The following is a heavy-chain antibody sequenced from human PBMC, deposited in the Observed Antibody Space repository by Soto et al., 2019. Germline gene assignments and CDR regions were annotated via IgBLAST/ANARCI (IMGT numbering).Heavy chain of an antibody. CDR3: ARGGYFDSSNYLAY. J-gene: IGHJ4*02. Sequence: ASVKVSCKDSGYTFTSYGINWGRQAPGRGLEWMGWINPGNGNTKYSQQFHGRVIIDRDTSASTAYMELSSLRSEDTAVYYCARGGYFDSSNYLAYWGLGTLVTSPQ. CDR2: INPGNGNT. CDR1: GYTFTSYG. D-gene: IGHD3-22*01. V-gene: IGHV1-3*01.